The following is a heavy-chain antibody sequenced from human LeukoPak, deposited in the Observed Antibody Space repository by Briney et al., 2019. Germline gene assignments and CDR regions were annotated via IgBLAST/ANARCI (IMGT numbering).Heavy chain of an antibody. D-gene: IGHD5-18*01. CDR2: ISTSSSTI. CDR3: ARGERDTPMPY. Sequence: GGSLRLSCAASGFTFSSYSMNWIRQAPGKGLEWVSYISTSSSTIYYVDSVKGRFTISRDNAKNSLYLQMNSLRAEDTAVYYCARGERDTPMPYWGQGTLVTVSS. CDR1: GFTFSSYS. V-gene: IGHV3-48*04. J-gene: IGHJ4*02.